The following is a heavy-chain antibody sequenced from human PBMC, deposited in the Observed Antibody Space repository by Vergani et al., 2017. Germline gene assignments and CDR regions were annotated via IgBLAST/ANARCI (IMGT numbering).Heavy chain of an antibody. CDR2: IYYSGST. CDR1: GGSISSYY. CDR3: ARGSAMATINFDY. D-gene: IGHD5-24*01. Sequence: QVQLQESGPGLVKPSETLSLTCTVSGGSISSYYWSWIRQPPGKGLEWIGYIYYSGSTNYNPSLKSRVTISVDTSKNQFSLKLSSVTAADTAVYYCARGSAMATINFDYWGQGTLVTVSS. V-gene: IGHV4-59*12. J-gene: IGHJ4*02.